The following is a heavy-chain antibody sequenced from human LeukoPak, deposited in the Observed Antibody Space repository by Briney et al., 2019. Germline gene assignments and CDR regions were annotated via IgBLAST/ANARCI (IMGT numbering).Heavy chain of an antibody. CDR2: VRGGGTDT. V-gene: IGHV3-23*01. CDR3: AKTSRGNSGYDSPFHY. CDR1: GFTFSTYA. J-gene: IGHJ4*02. D-gene: IGHD5-12*01. Sequence: GGSLRLSCAASGFTFSTYAMSWVRQAPGKGLEWVSAVRGGGTDTYYADSVKGRFTISRDNSKNTLYLQMNSLRAEDTAIYYCAKTSRGNSGYDSPFHYWGQGTLVTVSS.